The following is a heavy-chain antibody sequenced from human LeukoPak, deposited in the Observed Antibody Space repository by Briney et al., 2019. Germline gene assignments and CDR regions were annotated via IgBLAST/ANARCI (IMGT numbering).Heavy chain of an antibody. CDR3: ATPYSSGWYVRGWFDP. D-gene: IGHD6-19*01. CDR2: FDPEDGET. J-gene: IGHJ5*02. V-gene: IGHV1-24*01. CDR1: GYTLTELS. Sequence: ASVKVSCKVSGYTLTELSMHWVRQAPGKGLEWMGGFDPEDGETIYAQKFQGRVTMTEDTSTDTAYMELSSLRSEDTAVYHCATPYSSGWYVRGWFDPWGQGTLVTVSS.